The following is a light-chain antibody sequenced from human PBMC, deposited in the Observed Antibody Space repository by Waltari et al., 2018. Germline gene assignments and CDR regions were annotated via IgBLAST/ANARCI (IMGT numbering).Light chain of an antibody. CDR2: KAN. J-gene: IGLJ3*02. V-gene: IGLV8-61*01. CDR1: SGSLSTTSY. Sequence: QTVVTQEPSSSVSPGGTVTLTCALSSGSLSTTSYATWYQQTPGQAPRTLVYKANARSSGVPDRFSGSILENTAALTITGAQADDESDYYCALYMGSGIWVFGGGTRLTVL. CDR3: ALYMGSGIWV.